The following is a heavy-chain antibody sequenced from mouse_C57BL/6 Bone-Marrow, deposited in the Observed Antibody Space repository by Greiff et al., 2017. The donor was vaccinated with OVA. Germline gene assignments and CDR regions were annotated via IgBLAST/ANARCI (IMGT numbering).Heavy chain of an antibody. Sequence: QVQLQQPGAELVKPGASVKLSCKASGYTFTSYWMQWVKQRPGQGLEWIGEIDPSDSYTNYNQKFKGKATLTVDTSSSTAYMQLSSLTSEDSAVYYCARKKLRGAFGYWGQGTTLTVSS. CDR2: IDPSDSYT. CDR3: ARKKLRGAFGY. D-gene: IGHD2-4*01. J-gene: IGHJ2*01. CDR1: GYTFTSYW. V-gene: IGHV1-50*01.